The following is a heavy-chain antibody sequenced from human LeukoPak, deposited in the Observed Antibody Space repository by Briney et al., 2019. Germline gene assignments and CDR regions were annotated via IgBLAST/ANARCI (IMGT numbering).Heavy chain of an antibody. CDR3: ARVGIAVAGTKYYYGMDV. D-gene: IGHD6-19*01. CDR1: GFTFSSYG. Sequence: GGSLRLSCAASGFTFSSYGMHWVRQAPGKGLEWVAVIWYDGSNKYYADSVKGRFTISRDNSKNTLYLQMNSLRAEDTAVYYCARVGIAVAGTKYYYGMDVWGQGTTVTVSS. V-gene: IGHV3-33*01. J-gene: IGHJ6*02. CDR2: IWYDGSNK.